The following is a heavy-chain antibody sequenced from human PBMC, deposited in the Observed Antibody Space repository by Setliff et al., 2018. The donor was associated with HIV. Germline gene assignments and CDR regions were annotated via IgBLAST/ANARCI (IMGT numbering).Heavy chain of an antibody. D-gene: IGHD4-17*01. J-gene: IGHJ4*02. CDR3: ARVATVTTPFDY. CDR1: GYTFSGHY. Sequence: ASVKVSCKVSGYTFSGHYLHWVRQAPGQGLEWRGWVNPNSGDAIYAQNFQGRVTMTRDKSINAAYMELRGLRSDDTAVYYCARVATVTTPFDYWGQGTLVTVS. V-gene: IGHV1-2*02. CDR2: VNPNSGDA.